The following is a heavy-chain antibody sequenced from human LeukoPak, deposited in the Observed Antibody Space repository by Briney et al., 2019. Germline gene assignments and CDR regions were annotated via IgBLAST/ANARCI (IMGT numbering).Heavy chain of an antibody. J-gene: IGHJ5*02. CDR1: GYTLTKLS. D-gene: IGHD2-2*01. CDR2: FDPEDGET. Sequence: ASVKVSCKVSGYTLTKLSMHWVRQAPGKGLEWMGGFDPEDGETIYAQKFQGRVTMTEDTSTDTAYMELSSLRSEDTAVYYCATSRIVVVPAANWFDPWGQGTLVTVSS. V-gene: IGHV1-24*01. CDR3: ATSRIVVVPAANWFDP.